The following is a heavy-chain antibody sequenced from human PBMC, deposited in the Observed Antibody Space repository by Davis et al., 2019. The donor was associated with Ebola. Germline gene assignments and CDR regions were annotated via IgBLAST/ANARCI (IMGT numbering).Heavy chain of an antibody. CDR3: ASSSSEIGIDY. CDR2: IIPIFGTA. J-gene: IGHJ4*02. CDR1: GYTFTSYY. Sequence: AASVKVSCKASGYTFTSYYMHWVRQAPGQGLEWMGGIIPIFGTANYAQKFQGRVTITADKSTSTAYMELSSLRSEDTAVYYCASSSSEIGIDYWGQGTLVTVSS. V-gene: IGHV1-69*06. D-gene: IGHD2-2*01.